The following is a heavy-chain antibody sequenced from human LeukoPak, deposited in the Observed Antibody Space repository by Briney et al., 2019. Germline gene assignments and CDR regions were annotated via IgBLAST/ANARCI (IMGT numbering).Heavy chain of an antibody. V-gene: IGHV1-18*04. CDR3: ASNWYSDYYGMDV. CDR1: GYTFTSYG. Sequence: GASVKVSCKAPGYTFTSYGISWVRQAPGQGLEWMGWISAYNGNTNYAQKLQGRVTMTTDTFASTAYMELRSLRSDDTAVYYCASNWYSDYYGMDVWGKGTTVTVSS. CDR2: ISAYNGNT. D-gene: IGHD1-7*01. J-gene: IGHJ6*04.